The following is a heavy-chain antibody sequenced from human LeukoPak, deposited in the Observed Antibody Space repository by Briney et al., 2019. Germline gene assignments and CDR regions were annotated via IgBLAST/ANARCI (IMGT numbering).Heavy chain of an antibody. CDR2: IWYDGSNE. V-gene: IGHV3-33*01. CDR1: GFTFSTYG. J-gene: IGHJ4*02. Sequence: GGSLRLSCAASGFTFSTYGMQWVRQAPGKGLEWVALIWYDGSNENYADSVKGRFTISRDNSKSTVYRQLNSLRAEDTAVYYCARDGYGSGSIDYWGQGTLVTVSS. CDR3: ARDGYGSGSIDY. D-gene: IGHD3-10*01.